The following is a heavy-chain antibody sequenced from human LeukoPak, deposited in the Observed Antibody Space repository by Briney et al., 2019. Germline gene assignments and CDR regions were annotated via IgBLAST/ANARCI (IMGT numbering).Heavy chain of an antibody. J-gene: IGHJ4*02. V-gene: IGHV3-33*01. D-gene: IGHD4-17*01. Sequence: PGGSLRLSCAASGFTFSSYGMHWVRQAPGKGLEWVAVMWYDGSNKYYADSVKGRFTISRDNSKNTLYLQMHSLRAEDTAVYYCARDEVTTPRDWGQGTLVTVSS. CDR3: ARDEVTTPRD. CDR1: GFTFSSYG. CDR2: MWYDGSNK.